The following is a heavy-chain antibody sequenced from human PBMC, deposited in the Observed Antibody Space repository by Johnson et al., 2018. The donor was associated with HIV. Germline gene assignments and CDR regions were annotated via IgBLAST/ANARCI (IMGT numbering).Heavy chain of an antibody. CDR2: INQDGSET. D-gene: IGHD1-26*01. Sequence: VQLVESGGGLVQPGGSLRLSCAASQFTFNNYWMNWVRQAPGKGLEWVANINQDGSETYYLDSLKGRFTISRDNAKNSLFLQMNSLRADDTALYYCAGGRDSSGDGGAFDIWGQGTMVTVSS. V-gene: IGHV3-7*05. J-gene: IGHJ3*02. CDR3: AGGRDSSGDGGAFDI. CDR1: QFTFNNYW.